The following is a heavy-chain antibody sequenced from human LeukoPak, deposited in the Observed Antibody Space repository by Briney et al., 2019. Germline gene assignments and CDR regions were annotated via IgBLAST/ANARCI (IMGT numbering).Heavy chain of an antibody. CDR1: GFIFSGYY. CDR3: AKDSGYSYAYNWFDP. Sequence: GGSLRLSCATSGFIFSGYYMSWVRQAPGKGLEWVSAISGSGGSTYYADSVRGRFTISRDNSKNTLYLQMNSLRAEDTAVYYCAKDSGYSYAYNWFDPWGQGTLVTVSS. D-gene: IGHD5-18*01. J-gene: IGHJ5*02. CDR2: ISGSGGST. V-gene: IGHV3-23*01.